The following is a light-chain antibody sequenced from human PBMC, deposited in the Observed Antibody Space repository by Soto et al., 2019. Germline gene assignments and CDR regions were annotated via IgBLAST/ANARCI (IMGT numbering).Light chain of an antibody. J-gene: IGLJ2*01. Sequence: QSVLTQPPSVSGAPGQRVTISCSGSSSNIGAPYDVHWYQQFPGTAPKLVIYANTKRPSGVPDRFSGSKSGTSASLAITGLQAEDEADYYCQSYDSSLSEWVFGGGTKLTVL. CDR1: SSNIGAPYD. CDR3: QSYDSSLSEWV. CDR2: ANT. V-gene: IGLV1-40*01.